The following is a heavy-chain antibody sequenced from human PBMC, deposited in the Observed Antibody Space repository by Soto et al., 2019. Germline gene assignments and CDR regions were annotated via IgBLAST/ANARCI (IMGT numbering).Heavy chain of an antibody. Sequence: QVQLVESGGGVVQPGRSLRLSCAASGFTFNTYAMHWARQAPGKGLEWVSLISYDGSKEFFADSVKGRFTISRDQSNNRLYLQMNSLRPEDTAIYYCAKNRFWGGSWYEIDYWGQGTLVTVSS. J-gene: IGHJ4*02. V-gene: IGHV3-30*18. CDR3: AKNRFWGGSWYEIDY. CDR2: ISYDGSKE. D-gene: IGHD6-13*01. CDR1: GFTFNTYA.